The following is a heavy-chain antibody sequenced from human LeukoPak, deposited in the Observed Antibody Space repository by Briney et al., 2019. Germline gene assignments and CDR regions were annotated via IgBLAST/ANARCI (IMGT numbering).Heavy chain of an antibody. D-gene: IGHD3-10*01. Sequence: PSETLSLTCAVYGGSFSGYYWSWIRQPAGKGREGIGEMNHSGSTNYNPSLKSRVTISVDTCKNQCSLKLSSVTAADTAVYYCASPVEGAMVRGPNVGRGWFDPWGQGTLVTVSS. CDR2: MNHSGST. CDR3: ASPVEGAMVRGPNVGRGWFDP. V-gene: IGHV4-34*01. CDR1: GGSFSGYY. J-gene: IGHJ5*02.